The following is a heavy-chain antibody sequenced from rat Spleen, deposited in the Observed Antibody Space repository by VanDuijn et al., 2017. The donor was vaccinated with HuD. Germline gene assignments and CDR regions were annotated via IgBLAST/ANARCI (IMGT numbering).Heavy chain of an antibody. J-gene: IGHJ2*01. D-gene: IGHD4-3*01. V-gene: IGHV5-25*01. Sequence: EVQLVESGGGLVQPGRSLKLSCAASGFTFSNSAMAWVRQAPTKGLEWVASISVGGGNTYYRDSVKGRFTVSRDNAKSTLYLQMDSLRSEDTATYYCTREGNSGYDYWGQGVMVTVSS. CDR2: ISVGGGNT. CDR3: TREGNSGYDY. CDR1: GFTFSNSA.